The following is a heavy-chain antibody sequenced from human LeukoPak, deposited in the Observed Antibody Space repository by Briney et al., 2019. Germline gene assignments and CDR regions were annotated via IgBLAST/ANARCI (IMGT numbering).Heavy chain of an antibody. D-gene: IGHD6-6*01. J-gene: IGHJ6*02. CDR2: ISYDGSNK. CDR1: GFTFSSYG. V-gene: IGHV3-30*18. CDR3: AKEYSSSSYYYYGMDV. Sequence: PGGSLRLSCAASGFTFSSYGMHWVRQAPGKGLEWVAVISYDGSNKYYADSVKGRFTISRDNSKNTLYLQTNSLRAEDTAVYYCAKEYSSSSYYYYGMDVWGQGTTVTVSS.